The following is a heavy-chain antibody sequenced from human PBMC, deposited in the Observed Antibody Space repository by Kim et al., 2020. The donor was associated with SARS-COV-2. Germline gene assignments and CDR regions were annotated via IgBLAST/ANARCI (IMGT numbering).Heavy chain of an antibody. CDR3: ARGRPGPGQFDY. Sequence: SETLSLTCTVSGGSVSSGSYYWSWIRQPPGKGLEWIGYIYYSGSTNYNPSLKSRVTISVDTSKNQFSLKLSSVTAADTAVYYCARGRPGPGQFDYWGQGTLVTVSS. CDR1: GGSVSSGSYY. CDR2: IYYSGST. D-gene: IGHD7-27*01. J-gene: IGHJ4*02. V-gene: IGHV4-61*01.